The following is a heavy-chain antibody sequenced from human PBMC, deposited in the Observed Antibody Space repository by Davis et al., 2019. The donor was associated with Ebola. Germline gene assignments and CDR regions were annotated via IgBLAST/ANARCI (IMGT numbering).Heavy chain of an antibody. Sequence: GESLKISCAASGFTFDDYAMHWVRQAPGKGLEWVSLISGDGGSTYYADSVKGRFTISRDNSKNSLYLQMNSLRTEDTALYYCAKEYSSSSGLFYYGMDVWGQGTTVTVSS. CDR1: GFTFDDYA. CDR3: AKEYSSSSGLFYYGMDV. V-gene: IGHV3-43*02. CDR2: ISGDGGST. J-gene: IGHJ6*02. D-gene: IGHD6-6*01.